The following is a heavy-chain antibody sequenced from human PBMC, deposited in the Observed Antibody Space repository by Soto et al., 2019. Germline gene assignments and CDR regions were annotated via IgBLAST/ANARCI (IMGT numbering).Heavy chain of an antibody. Sequence: PSETLSLTCTVSGGSISSYYWSWIRQPPGKGLEWIGYIYYSGRTNYNPSLKSRVTISVDTSKNQFSLKMSSVTAADTAVYYCARARHYYDSSGYYYFDYWGQGTLVTVSS. CDR2: IYYSGRT. J-gene: IGHJ4*02. D-gene: IGHD3-22*01. CDR1: GGSISSYY. V-gene: IGHV4-59*01. CDR3: ARARHYYDSSGYYYFDY.